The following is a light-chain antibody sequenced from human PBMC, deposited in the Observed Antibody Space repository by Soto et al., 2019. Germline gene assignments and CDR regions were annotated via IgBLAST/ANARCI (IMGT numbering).Light chain of an antibody. Sequence: DIQMTQSPSSVSASVGDSVTITCRASQGVSTSLVWYQQKPGKAPKLLIYAASNLQSGVPSRFSGSGSGTDFTLTISSLQPEDVATYFCQQLNSYPWTFGQGTKVEIK. CDR1: QGVSTS. V-gene: IGKV1-12*02. J-gene: IGKJ1*01. CDR2: AAS. CDR3: QQLNSYPWT.